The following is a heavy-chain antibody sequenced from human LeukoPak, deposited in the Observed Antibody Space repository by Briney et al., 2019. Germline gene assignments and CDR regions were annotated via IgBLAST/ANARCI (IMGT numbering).Heavy chain of an antibody. D-gene: IGHD1-14*01. J-gene: IGHJ4*02. CDR2: IYYSGST. CDR1: GGSISSHY. V-gene: IGHV4-59*11. Sequence: SETLSLTCTVSGGSISSHYWSWIRQPPGKGLEWIGYIYYSGSTNYSPSLKSRVTISVDTSKNQFSLKLSSVTAADTAVYYCARGVPPGYWGQGTLVTVSS. CDR3: ARGVPPGY.